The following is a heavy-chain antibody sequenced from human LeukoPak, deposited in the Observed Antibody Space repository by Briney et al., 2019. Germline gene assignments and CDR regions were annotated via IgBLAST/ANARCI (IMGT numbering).Heavy chain of an antibody. CDR2: IYHSGST. Sequence: PSETLSLTCTVSGGSISSGGYYWSWIRQPPGKGLEWIGYIYHSGSTYYNPSLKSRVTISVDRSKNQFSLKPSSVTAADTAVYYCARAFSSTTPGCFGIWGQGTMVTVSS. D-gene: IGHD2-2*01. J-gene: IGHJ3*02. V-gene: IGHV4-30-2*01. CDR1: GGSISSGGYY. CDR3: ARAFSSTTPGCFGI.